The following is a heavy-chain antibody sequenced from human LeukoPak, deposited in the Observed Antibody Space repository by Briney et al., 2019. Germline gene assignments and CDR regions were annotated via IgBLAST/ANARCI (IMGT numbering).Heavy chain of an antibody. CDR3: ASHFCSSSTCYTNYFDY. Sequence: GASLRLSCAASGFTFGSYAMSWVRQAPGKGLEWVSAISTSGGSIYYADSVKGRFTISRDNSKNTLYLQMNSLRAEDTALYYCASHFCSSSTCYTNYFDYWGQGTLVTVSS. J-gene: IGHJ4*02. CDR2: ISTSGGSI. V-gene: IGHV3-23*01. D-gene: IGHD2-2*02. CDR1: GFTFGSYA.